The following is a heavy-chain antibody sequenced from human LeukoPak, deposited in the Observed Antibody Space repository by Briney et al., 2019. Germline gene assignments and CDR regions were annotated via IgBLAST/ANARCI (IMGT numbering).Heavy chain of an antibody. CDR1: GFTFSSYA. CDR3: ARDPGWLQLASAQSTLDY. D-gene: IGHD5-24*01. V-gene: IGHV3-30-3*01. CDR2: ISYDGSNK. J-gene: IGHJ4*02. Sequence: GGSLRLSCAASGFTFSSYAMHWVRQAPGKGLEWVAVISYDGSNKYYADSVKGRFTISRDNSKNTLYLQMNSLRAEDTAVYYCARDPGWLQLASAQSTLDYWGQGTLVTVSS.